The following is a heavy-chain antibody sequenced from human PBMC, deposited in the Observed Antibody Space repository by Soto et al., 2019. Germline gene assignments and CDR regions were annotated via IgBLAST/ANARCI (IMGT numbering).Heavy chain of an antibody. J-gene: IGHJ1*01. CDR1: GGTFSSYA. CDR2: IIPIFGTA. Sequence: QVQLVQSGAEVKKPGSSVKVSCKASGGTFSSYAISWVRQAPGQGLEWMGGIIPIFGTANYAQKFQGRVTXXAXEXXSTAYMELSSLRSEDTAVYYCARGYSSGWPQYFQHWGQGTLVTVSS. CDR3: ARGYSSGWPQYFQH. D-gene: IGHD6-19*01. V-gene: IGHV1-69*12.